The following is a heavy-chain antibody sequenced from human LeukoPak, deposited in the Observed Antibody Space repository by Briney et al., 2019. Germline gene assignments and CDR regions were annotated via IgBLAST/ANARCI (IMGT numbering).Heavy chain of an antibody. Sequence: GGSRRLSCAASGLTFSSYAMSWVRQAPGKGLEWVSYISSSSSTIYYADSVKGRFTISIVNAKNSLYLQMNSLRAEDPAVYYCARKRGYSGLPFDYWGQGTLVTVSS. J-gene: IGHJ4*02. D-gene: IGHD5-12*01. CDR1: GLTFSSYA. CDR2: ISSSSSTI. V-gene: IGHV3-48*01. CDR3: ARKRGYSGLPFDY.